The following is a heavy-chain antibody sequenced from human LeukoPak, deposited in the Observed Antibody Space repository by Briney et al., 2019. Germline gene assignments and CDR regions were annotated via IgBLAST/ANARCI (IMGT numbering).Heavy chain of an antibody. J-gene: IGHJ6*02. Sequence: SVKVSCKASGGTFSSYAISWVRQAPGQGLEWMGGIIPIFGTANYAQKFQGRVTITADESTSTAYMELSSLRSEDTAVYYCARGPGGRFLEWLRHSTYGMDVWGQGTTVTVSS. CDR3: ARGPGGRFLEWLRHSTYGMDV. CDR1: GGTFSSYA. V-gene: IGHV1-69*13. CDR2: IIPIFGTA. D-gene: IGHD3-3*01.